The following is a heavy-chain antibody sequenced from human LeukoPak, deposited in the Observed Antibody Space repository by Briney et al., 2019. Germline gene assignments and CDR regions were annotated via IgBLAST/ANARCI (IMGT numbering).Heavy chain of an antibody. V-gene: IGHV1-69*13. Sequence: GASVKVSCKASGGTFSSYAISWVRQAPGQGLEWMGGIIPIFSTANYAQKFQGRVTITADESTSTAYMELSSLRSEDTAVYYCAREGGSYPALYYFDYWGQGTLVTVSS. CDR3: AREGGSYPALYYFDY. CDR1: GGTFSSYA. D-gene: IGHD1-26*01. CDR2: IIPIFSTA. J-gene: IGHJ4*02.